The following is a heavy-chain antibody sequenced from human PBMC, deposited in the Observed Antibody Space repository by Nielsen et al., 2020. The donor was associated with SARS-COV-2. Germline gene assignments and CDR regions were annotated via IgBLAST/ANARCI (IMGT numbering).Heavy chain of an antibody. Sequence: SETLSLTCTVSGGSISSSSYYWGWIRQPPGKGLEWIGSIYYSGSTYYNPSLKSRVTISVDTSKNQFSLKLSSVTAADTAVYYCARGNFRIREDAFDIWGQGTMVTVSS. V-gene: IGHV4-39*01. D-gene: IGHD1-14*01. CDR1: GGSISSSSYY. CDR2: IYYSGST. J-gene: IGHJ3*02. CDR3: ARGNFRIREDAFDI.